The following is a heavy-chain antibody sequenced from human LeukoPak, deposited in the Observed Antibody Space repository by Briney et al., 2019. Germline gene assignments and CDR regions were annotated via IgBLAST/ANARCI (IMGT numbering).Heavy chain of an antibody. CDR3: ASHPNDEGYSSGWYYFDY. CDR2: ISSRSSTI. Sequence: PGGSLRLSCAASGFTFSSYSMNWVRQAPGKGLEWVSYISSRSSTIYYADSVKGRFTISRDNAKNSLYLQMNSLRAEDTAVYYCASHPNDEGYSSGWYYFDYWGQGPLVTVSS. V-gene: IGHV3-48*01. J-gene: IGHJ4*02. D-gene: IGHD6-19*01. CDR1: GFTFSSYS.